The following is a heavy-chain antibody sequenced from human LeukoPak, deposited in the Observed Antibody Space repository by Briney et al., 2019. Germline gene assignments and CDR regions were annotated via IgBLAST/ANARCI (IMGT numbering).Heavy chain of an antibody. CDR2: IYTSGST. V-gene: IGHV4-61*02. D-gene: IGHD2-2*01. Sequence: SETLSLTCTVSGGSISSGSYYWSWIRQPAGKGLEWIGRIYTSGSTNYNPSLKSRVTISVDTSKNQFSLKLSSVTAADTAVYYCAREDIVVVPAAYSWYNWFDPWGQGTLATVPS. CDR3: AREDIVVVPAAYSWYNWFDP. CDR1: GGSISSGSYY. J-gene: IGHJ5*02.